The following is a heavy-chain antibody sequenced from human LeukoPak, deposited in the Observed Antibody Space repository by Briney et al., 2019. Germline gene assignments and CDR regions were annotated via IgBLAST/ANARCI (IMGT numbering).Heavy chain of an antibody. V-gene: IGHV3-23*01. J-gene: IGHJ5*02. D-gene: IGHD3-10*01. CDR1: GFTFSSYA. CDR2: ISGSGGST. Sequence: GVLRLSCAASGFTFSSYAMSGVRQAPGKGLEWVSAISGSGGSTYYADSVKGRFTISRDNSKNTLYLQMNSLRAEDTAVYYCAKDRYYYGSGINWFDPWGQGTLVTVS. CDR3: AKDRYYYGSGINWFDP.